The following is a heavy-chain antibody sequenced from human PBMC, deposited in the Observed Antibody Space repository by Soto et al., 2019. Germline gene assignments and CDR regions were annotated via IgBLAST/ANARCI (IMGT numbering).Heavy chain of an antibody. Sequence: ASVKVSCKASGGTFSSYAISWVRQAPGQGLEWMGGIIPIFGTANYAQKFQGRVTITADKSTSTAYMELSSLRSEDTAVYYCARENDSSGYYYFDYWGQGTLVTVSS. J-gene: IGHJ4*02. CDR3: ARENDSSGYYYFDY. CDR2: IIPIFGTA. CDR1: GGTFSSYA. D-gene: IGHD3-22*01. V-gene: IGHV1-69*06.